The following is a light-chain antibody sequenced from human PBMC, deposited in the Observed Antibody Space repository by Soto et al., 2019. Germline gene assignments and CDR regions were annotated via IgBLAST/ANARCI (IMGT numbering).Light chain of an antibody. Sequence: QSVLTQPASVSGSPGQSITISCTGTSSYVGAYNSVSWYQQHPGKAPKLIIYDVSTRPSGISDRFSGSKSGNTASLTISGLQAEDESDYYCSSYTTSVTYVFGTGTKVTLL. J-gene: IGLJ1*01. CDR3: SSYTTSVTYV. CDR2: DVS. CDR1: SSYVGAYNS. V-gene: IGLV2-14*01.